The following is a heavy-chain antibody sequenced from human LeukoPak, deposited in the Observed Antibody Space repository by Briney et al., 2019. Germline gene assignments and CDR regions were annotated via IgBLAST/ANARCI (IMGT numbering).Heavy chain of an antibody. CDR1: GGSLSNYY. J-gene: IGHJ5*02. CDR3: ARGPASGSDFAWFDP. D-gene: IGHD3-10*01. Sequence: SETLSLTCAVYGGSLSNYYWSWIRQPPGKGLEWIGEINHSGSTKFNPSLKSRVTILVDMSKSQFSLELRSVTAADTAVYYCARGPASGSDFAWFDPWGQGTVVTVSS. V-gene: IGHV4-34*01. CDR2: INHSGST.